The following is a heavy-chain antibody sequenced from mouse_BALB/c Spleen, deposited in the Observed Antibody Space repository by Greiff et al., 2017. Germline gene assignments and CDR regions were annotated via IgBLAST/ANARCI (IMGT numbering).Heavy chain of an antibody. CDR3: ARGLRYWYFDV. Sequence: VQLQQSGPGLVAPSQSLSITCTVSGFSLTGYGVNWVRQPPGKGLEWLGMIWGDGSTDYNSALKSRLSISKDNSKSQVFLKMNSLQTDDTARYYCARGLRYWYFDVWGAGTTVTVSS. CDR1: GFSLTGYG. D-gene: IGHD1-2*01. J-gene: IGHJ1*01. CDR2: IWGDGST. V-gene: IGHV2-6-7*01.